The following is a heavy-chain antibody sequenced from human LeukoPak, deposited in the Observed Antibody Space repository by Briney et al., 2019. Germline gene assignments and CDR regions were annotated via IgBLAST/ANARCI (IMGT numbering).Heavy chain of an antibody. J-gene: IGHJ4*02. CDR1: GGSISSYY. V-gene: IGHV4-59*01. CDR3: AREDEGAAQY. D-gene: IGHD1-26*01. Sequence: PSETLSLTCTVPGGSISSYYWSWIRQPPGKGLEWIGYIYYSGSTNYNPSLKSRVTISVDTSKNQFSLKLSSVTAADTAVYYCAREDEGAAQYWGQGTLVTVSS. CDR2: IYYSGST.